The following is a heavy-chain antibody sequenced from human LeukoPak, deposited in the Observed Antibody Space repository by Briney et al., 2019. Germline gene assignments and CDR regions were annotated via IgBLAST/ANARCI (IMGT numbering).Heavy chain of an antibody. CDR2: INSDGSST. Sequence: GGSLRLSCAASGFTFSSYWMHWVRQAPGKGLVWVSRINSDGSSTSYADSVKGRFTISRDNAKNTLYLQMNSLRAEDTAVYYCASWYSSGWYSFDYWGQGTLVIVSS. CDR3: ASWYSSGWYSFDY. V-gene: IGHV3-74*01. J-gene: IGHJ4*02. CDR1: GFTFSSYW. D-gene: IGHD6-19*01.